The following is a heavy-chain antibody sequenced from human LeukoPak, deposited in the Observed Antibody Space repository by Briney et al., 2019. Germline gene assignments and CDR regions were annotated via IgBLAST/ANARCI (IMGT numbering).Heavy chain of an antibody. CDR2: INPNSGGT. Sequence: AASVKVSCKASGYTFTGYYMHWVRQAPGQGLEWMGWINPNSGGTNYAQKFQGRVTMTRDTSISTAYMELSRLRSDDTAVYYCARDRKYRVEMATITDYWGQGTLVTVSS. CDR3: ARDRKYRVEMATITDY. CDR1: GYTFTGYY. J-gene: IGHJ4*02. V-gene: IGHV1-2*02. D-gene: IGHD5-24*01.